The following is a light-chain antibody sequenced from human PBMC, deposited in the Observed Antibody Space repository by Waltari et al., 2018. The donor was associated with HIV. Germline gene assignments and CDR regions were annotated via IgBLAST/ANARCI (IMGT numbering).Light chain of an antibody. J-gene: IGLJ2*01. CDR1: SPDADLYHF. CDR2: EVK. Sequence: QSALTQPASMSGSPGPSITISCMVNSPDADLYHFVPCYQHYPGKAPKLILYEVKNRPSGVSSRFSGSKSGNTASLTISGLQPEDEAHYYCSSYTSSSTLDVIFGGGTKLTVL. V-gene: IGLV2-14*01. CDR3: SSYTSSSTLDVI.